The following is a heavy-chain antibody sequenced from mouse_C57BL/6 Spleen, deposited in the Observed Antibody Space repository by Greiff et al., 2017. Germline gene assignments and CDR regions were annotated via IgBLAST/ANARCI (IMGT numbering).Heavy chain of an antibody. J-gene: IGHJ3*01. V-gene: IGHV1-18*01. Sequence: EVQLQQSGPELVKPGASVKIPCKASGYTFTDYNMDWVKQSHGKSLEWIGDINPNNGGTIYNQKFKGKDTLTVDKTSSTAYMELRSLTSEDTAVYYCSRYDSSVGFAYWCQGTLVTVSA. CDR2: INPNNGGT. D-gene: IGHD3-2*01. CDR1: GYTFTDYN. CDR3: SRYDSSVGFAY.